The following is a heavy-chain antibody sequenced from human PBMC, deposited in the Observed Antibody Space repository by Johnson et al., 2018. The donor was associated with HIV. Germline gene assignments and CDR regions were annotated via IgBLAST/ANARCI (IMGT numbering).Heavy chain of an antibody. D-gene: IGHD3-16*02. CDR3: TTEDYRLTAFDM. V-gene: IGHV3-30-3*01. CDR2: ISYDGSNK. Sequence: VQLVESGGGVVQPGRSLRLSCAASGFTFSSYAMHWVRQAPGKGLEWVAVISYDGSNKYYADSVKGRFTISRDNSKNTLYLQMNSLRAEDTAVYYCTTEDYRLTAFDMWGQGTMVSVSS. J-gene: IGHJ3*02. CDR1: GFTFSSYA.